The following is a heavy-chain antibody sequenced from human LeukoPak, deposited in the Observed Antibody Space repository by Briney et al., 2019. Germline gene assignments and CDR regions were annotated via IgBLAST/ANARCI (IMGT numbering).Heavy chain of an antibody. CDR1: GFTFNNYW. J-gene: IGHJ4*02. CDR2: INQDGSEK. CDR3: AREVYYDFWSGYPNFDY. V-gene: IGHV3-7*01. Sequence: GGSLRLSCAASGFTFNNYWMTWVRQAPGKGLEWVANINQDGSEKYYVDPVKGRFTISRDNAKNSLYLQMNSLRAEDTAVYYCAREVYYDFWSGYPNFDYWGQGTLVTVSS. D-gene: IGHD3-3*01.